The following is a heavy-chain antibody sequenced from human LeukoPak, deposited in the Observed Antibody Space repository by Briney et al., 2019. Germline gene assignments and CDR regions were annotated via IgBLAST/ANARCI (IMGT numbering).Heavy chain of an antibody. D-gene: IGHD3-16*01. Sequence: SETLSLTCAVSGVSFTGYYWTWIRQPPGKGLEWIGSIYYSGSTYYNPSLKSRVTISVDTSKNQFSLKLNSVTAADTAVYYCARPPISRWGEAGDYWGQGALVTVSS. CDR2: IYYSGST. J-gene: IGHJ4*02. CDR3: ARPPISRWGEAGDY. V-gene: IGHV4-39*01. CDR1: GVSFTGYY.